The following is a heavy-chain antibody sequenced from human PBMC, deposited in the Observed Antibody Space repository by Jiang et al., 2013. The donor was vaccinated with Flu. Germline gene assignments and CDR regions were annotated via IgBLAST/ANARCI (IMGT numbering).Heavy chain of an antibody. J-gene: IGHJ3*02. D-gene: IGHD3-10*01. CDR1: GGSISSSSYY. Sequence: LLKPSETLSLTCTVSGGSISSSSYYWGWIRQPPGKGLEWIGSIYYSGSTYYNPSLKSRVTISVDTSKNQFSLKLSSVTAADTAVYYCARDRPQAKYYYGSGSDDAFDIWAKGQWSPSLQ. V-gene: IGHV4-39*07. CDR2: IYYSGST. CDR3: ARDRPQAKYYYGSGSDDAFDI.